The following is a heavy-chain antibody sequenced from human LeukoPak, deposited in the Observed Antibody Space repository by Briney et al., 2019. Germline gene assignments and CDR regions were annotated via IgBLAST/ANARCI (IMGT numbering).Heavy chain of an antibody. CDR3: SRERGYARSGYYYGATNDAIAI. Sequence: AGTLSLTCAASGYSISSGYYRGGSRPPRGEGQAWTGSIYHSGSTYYKQSLKSRVTISVDTSKNQFSLKMTSVRAPDTALYYCSRERGYARSGYYYGATNDAIAI. D-gene: IGHD3-22*01. V-gene: IGHV4-38-2*02. CDR2: IYHSGST. CDR1: GYSISSGYY. J-gene: IGHJ3*02.